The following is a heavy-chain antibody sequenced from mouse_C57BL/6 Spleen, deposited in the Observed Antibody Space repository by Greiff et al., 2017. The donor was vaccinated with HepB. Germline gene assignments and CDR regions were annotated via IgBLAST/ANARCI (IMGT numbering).Heavy chain of an antibody. D-gene: IGHD3-2*02. V-gene: IGHV1-19*01. Sequence: VQLQQSGPVLVKPGASVKMSCKASGYTFTDYYMNWVKQSHGKSLEWIGVINPYNGGTSYNQKFKGKATLTVDKSSSTAYMELNSLTSEDSAVYYCARSDSSGTEDAMDYWGQGTSVTVSS. CDR3: ARSDSSGTEDAMDY. CDR1: GYTFTDYY. CDR2: INPYNGGT. J-gene: IGHJ4*01.